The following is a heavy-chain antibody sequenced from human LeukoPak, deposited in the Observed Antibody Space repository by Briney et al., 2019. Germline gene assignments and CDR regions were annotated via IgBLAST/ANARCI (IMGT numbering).Heavy chain of an antibody. V-gene: IGHV1-2*02. J-gene: IGHJ4*02. CDR2: INPNSGGT. CDR1: GYTFTGYY. Sequence: ASVKVSCKASGYTFTGYYMHWVRQAPGQGLEWMGWINPNSGGTNYAQKFQGRVTMTRDTSISTAYMELSRLRSDDTAVYYCARTGPFDYYDSSGPPFDYWGQGTLVTVSS. D-gene: IGHD3-22*01. CDR3: ARTGPFDYYDSSGPPFDY.